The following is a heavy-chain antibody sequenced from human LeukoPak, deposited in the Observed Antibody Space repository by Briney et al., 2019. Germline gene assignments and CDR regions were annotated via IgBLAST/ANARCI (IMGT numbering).Heavy chain of an antibody. J-gene: IGHJ5*02. CDR2: INPSGGST. CDR3: ARNYRGDHWFDP. Sequence: ASVKVSCKVSGYTLTELSMHWVRQAPGQGLEWMGIINPSGGSTSYAQKFRGRVTMTRDMSTSTVYMELSSLRSEDTAVYYCARNYRGDHWFDPWGQGTLVTVSS. V-gene: IGHV1-46*01. D-gene: IGHD4-11*01. CDR1: GYTLTELS.